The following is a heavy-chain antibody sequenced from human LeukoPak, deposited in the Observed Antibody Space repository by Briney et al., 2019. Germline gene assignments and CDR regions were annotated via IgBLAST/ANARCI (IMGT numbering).Heavy chain of an antibody. Sequence: ASVKVSCKASGGTFSSYAISWVRQAPGQGLEWMGWINTNTGNPTYAQGFTGRFVFSLDTSVSTAYLQISSLKAEDTAVYYCARDTAPYGGKGYYYYYGMDVWGQGTTVTVSS. CDR2: INTNTGNP. CDR1: GGTFSSYA. V-gene: IGHV7-4-1*02. CDR3: ARDTAPYGGKGYYYYYGMDV. J-gene: IGHJ6*02. D-gene: IGHD4-23*01.